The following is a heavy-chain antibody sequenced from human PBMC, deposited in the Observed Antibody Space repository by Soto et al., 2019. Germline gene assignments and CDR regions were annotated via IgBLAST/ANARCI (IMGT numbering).Heavy chain of an antibody. D-gene: IGHD5-12*01. CDR3: ARLPNSGPFDRGVFDY. Sequence: QVQLVQSGAEVHKPGSSVKVSCKASGGTFSSYAISWVRQAPGQGLEWMGGIIPIFGTANYAQKFQGRVTITADESTSTAYMELSSLRSEDTAVYYCARLPNSGPFDRGVFDYWGQGTLVTVSS. V-gene: IGHV1-69*01. CDR2: IIPIFGTA. CDR1: GGTFSSYA. J-gene: IGHJ4*02.